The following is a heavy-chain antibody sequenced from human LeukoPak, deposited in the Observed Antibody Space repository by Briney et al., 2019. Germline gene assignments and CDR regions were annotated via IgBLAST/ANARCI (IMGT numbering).Heavy chain of an antibody. Sequence: SETLSLTCTVSGGSISSGSYYWGWIRQPPGKGLEWIGSIYYSGSTYYNPSLKSRVTISVDTSKNQFSLKLSSVTAADTAVYYCARHEASSVDAFDIWGQGTMVTVSS. CDR1: GGSISSGSYY. CDR3: ARHEASSVDAFDI. CDR2: IYYSGST. V-gene: IGHV4-39*01. J-gene: IGHJ3*02.